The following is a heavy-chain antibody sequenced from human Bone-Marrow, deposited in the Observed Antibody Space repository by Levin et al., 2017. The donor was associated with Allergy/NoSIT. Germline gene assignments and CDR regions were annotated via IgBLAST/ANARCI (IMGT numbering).Heavy chain of an antibody. CDR3: ARDPGHGFGTDYEGS. Sequence: PGGSLRLSCAASGLSVSSHYMSWVRQAPGKGLEWVSAIHSGGSTYYADSVKGRFTIPRDNSKNMLYLQMNSLRGEDTAVYYCARDPGHGFGTDYEGSWGQQTLVTVSS. J-gene: IGHJ5*01. CDR2: IHSGGST. D-gene: IGHD3/OR15-3a*01. CDR1: GLSVSSHY. V-gene: IGHV3-53*01.